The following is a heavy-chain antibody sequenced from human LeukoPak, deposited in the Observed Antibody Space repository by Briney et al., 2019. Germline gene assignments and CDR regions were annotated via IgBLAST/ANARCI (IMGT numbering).Heavy chain of an antibody. Sequence: PSETLSLTCAVSGASISGSGYYWSWIRQPPGKGLEWIGEINHSGSTNYNPSLKSRVTISVDTSKNQFSLKLSSVTAADTAVYYCARRRPGLVRLLSNWFDPWGQGTLVTVSS. CDR1: GASISGSGYY. V-gene: IGHV4-34*01. CDR2: INHSGST. J-gene: IGHJ5*02. D-gene: IGHD3-10*01. CDR3: ARRRPGLVRLLSNWFDP.